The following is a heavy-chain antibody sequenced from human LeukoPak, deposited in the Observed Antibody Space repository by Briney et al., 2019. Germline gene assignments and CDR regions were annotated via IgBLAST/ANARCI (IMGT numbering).Heavy chain of an antibody. Sequence: ETLSLTCTVSDGSISSSSYYWGWIRQPPGTGLEWIGSIYYSGSTYYNPSLKSRVTISVDTSKNQYSLRLSSVTAADTAIYYCARHPAPGIAAAGRYAFDYWGQGTLVTVSS. CDR3: ARHPAPGIAAAGRYAFDY. V-gene: IGHV4-39*01. CDR1: DGSISSSSYY. J-gene: IGHJ4*02. CDR2: IYYSGST. D-gene: IGHD6-13*01.